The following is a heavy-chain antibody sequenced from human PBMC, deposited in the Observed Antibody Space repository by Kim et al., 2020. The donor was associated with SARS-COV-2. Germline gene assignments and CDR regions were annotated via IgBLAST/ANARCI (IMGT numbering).Heavy chain of an antibody. Sequence: SETLSLTCTVSGGSISSSSYYWGWIRQPPGKGLEWIGSIYYSGSTYYNPSLKSRVTISVDTSKNQFSLKLSSVTAADTAVYYCATYMVAHFDYWGQGTLVTVSS. CDR2: IYYSGST. J-gene: IGHJ4*02. V-gene: IGHV4-39*01. CDR1: GGSISSSSYY. D-gene: IGHD2-8*01. CDR3: ATYMVAHFDY.